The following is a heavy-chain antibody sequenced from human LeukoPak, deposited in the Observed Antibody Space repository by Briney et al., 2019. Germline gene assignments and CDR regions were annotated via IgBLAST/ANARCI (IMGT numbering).Heavy chain of an antibody. CDR1: GFTFSSYA. V-gene: IGHV3-30*02. J-gene: IGHJ4*02. CDR2: IWFGGSNK. Sequence: PGGSLRLSCAASGFTFSSYAMHWVRQAPGKGLEWVAVIWFGGSNKYYADSVKGRFTISRDNSKNTLYLQMNSLRPEDTAMYYCAKEEGSSSSEYIFDYWGQGTLVTVSS. D-gene: IGHD6-6*01. CDR3: AKEEGSSSSEYIFDY.